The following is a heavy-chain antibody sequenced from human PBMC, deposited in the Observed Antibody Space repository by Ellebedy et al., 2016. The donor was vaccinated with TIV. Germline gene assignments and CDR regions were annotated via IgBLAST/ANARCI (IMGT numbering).Heavy chain of an antibody. CDR3: ARKRHSSGWSLGY. V-gene: IGHV1-8*01. CDR1: GYTFTRYD. J-gene: IGHJ4*02. D-gene: IGHD6-19*01. Sequence: ASVKVSXKASGYTFTRYDINWVRQATGQGLEWMGWMNPNSGNTGYAQKFQGRVTMTRDTSTSTVHMELSSLRSEDTAVYYCARKRHSSGWSLGYWGQGTQVTVSS. CDR2: MNPNSGNT.